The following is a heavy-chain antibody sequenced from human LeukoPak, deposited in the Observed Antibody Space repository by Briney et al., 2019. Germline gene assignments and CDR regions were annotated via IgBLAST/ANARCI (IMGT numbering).Heavy chain of an antibody. CDR3: ARGIRASRFLEWSSPPSPYYFDY. CDR2: IYYSGST. J-gene: IGHJ4*02. D-gene: IGHD3-3*01. Sequence: SETLSLTCTVSGGSITSYYWSWIRQPPGKGLEWIGYIYYSGSTNYNPSLKSRVAISVDTSKNQFSLKLSSVTAANTAVYYCARGIRASRFLEWSSPPSPYYFDYWGQGILVTVSS. CDR1: GGSITSYY. V-gene: IGHV4-59*01.